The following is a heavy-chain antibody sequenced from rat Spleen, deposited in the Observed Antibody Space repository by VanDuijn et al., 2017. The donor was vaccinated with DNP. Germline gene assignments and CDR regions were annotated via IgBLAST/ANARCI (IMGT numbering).Heavy chain of an antibody. CDR3: ARWYSSGFCFDY. CDR1: GFTFSDYY. D-gene: IGHD4-3*01. CDR2: IAYDGGIT. V-gene: IGHV5-22*01. Sequence: EVQLVESGGGLVQPGRSLKLSCAASGFTFSDYYMAWVRQAPTKGLEGVAYIAYDGGITYYGDSVKGRFTISRDNAKNTPYLQMNSLRSEDMATYYCARWYSSGFCFDYWGQGVMVTVSS. J-gene: IGHJ2*01.